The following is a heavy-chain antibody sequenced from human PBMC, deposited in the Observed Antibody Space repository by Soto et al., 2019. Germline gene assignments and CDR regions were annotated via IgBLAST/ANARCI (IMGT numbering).Heavy chain of an antibody. Sequence: PGGSLRLSCAASGFTFSSYGMHWVRQAPGKGLEWVAVISYDGSNKYYADSVKGRFTISRDNSKNTLYLQMNSLRAEDTAVYYCAEDESGYDIGGRWYYFDYWGQGTLVTVSS. CDR3: AEDESGYDIGGRWYYFDY. V-gene: IGHV3-30*18. D-gene: IGHD5-12*01. CDR1: GFTFSSYG. J-gene: IGHJ4*02. CDR2: ISYDGSNK.